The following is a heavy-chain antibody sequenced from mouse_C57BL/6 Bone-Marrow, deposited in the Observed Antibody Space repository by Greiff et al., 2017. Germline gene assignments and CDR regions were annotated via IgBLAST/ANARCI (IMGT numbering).Heavy chain of an antibody. CDR1: GYTFTDYY. D-gene: IGHD1-1*02. J-gene: IGHJ2*01. Sequence: VQLQQSGPELVKPGASVKISCKASGYTFTDYYMNWVKQSHGKSLEWIGDINPNNGGTSYNQKFKGKATLTVDKSSSTAYMELRSLTSEDSAVYYCASHSYGDYWGQGTTLTVSS. CDR2: INPNNGGT. CDR3: ASHSYGDY. V-gene: IGHV1-26*01.